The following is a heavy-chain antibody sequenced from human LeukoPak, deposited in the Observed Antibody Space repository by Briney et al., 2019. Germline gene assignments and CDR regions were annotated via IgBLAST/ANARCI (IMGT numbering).Heavy chain of an antibody. CDR1: GFTVSSNY. D-gene: IGHD3-16*01. V-gene: IGHV3-66*01. CDR2: IYSGGST. CDR3: ARAFYGDAFDI. Sequence: PGGPLRLSCAASGFTVSSNYMSWVRQAPGKGLEWVSVIYSGGSTYYADSVKGRFTISRDNTKNTLYLQMNSLRAEDTAVYYCARAFYGDAFDIWGQGTMVTVSS. J-gene: IGHJ3*02.